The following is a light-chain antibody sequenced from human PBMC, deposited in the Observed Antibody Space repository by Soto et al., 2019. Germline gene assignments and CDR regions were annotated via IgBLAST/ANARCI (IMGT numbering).Light chain of an antibody. J-gene: IGKJ4*01. CDR2: AAS. CDR3: HQTSNIPFT. CDR1: QSIRSY. V-gene: IGKV1-39*01. Sequence: DIQMTQSPSSLSASVGDRVTITCRASQSIRSYLNWYQQKPGKAPLLMIYAASNLQSGVPSRFSGSGSGTDFTLTISSLQPEDFATYDCHQTSNIPFTCGGGTKVEIK.